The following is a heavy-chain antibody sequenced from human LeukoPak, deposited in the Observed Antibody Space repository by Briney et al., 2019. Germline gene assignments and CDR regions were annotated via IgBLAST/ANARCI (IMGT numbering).Heavy chain of an antibody. V-gene: IGHV3-23*01. Sequence: GGSLRLSCAVSGFTFSSYAMSWVRQAPTKGLEWVSGFSGSGGSTFYADSVKGRFTFFRDNSKNTLYLQMDSLRAEDTAVYYCAKDPGAYDSSGYYYGDDYYWGQGTLVTVSS. J-gene: IGHJ4*02. CDR1: GFTFSSYA. CDR2: FSGSGGST. D-gene: IGHD3-22*01. CDR3: AKDPGAYDSSGYYYGDDYY.